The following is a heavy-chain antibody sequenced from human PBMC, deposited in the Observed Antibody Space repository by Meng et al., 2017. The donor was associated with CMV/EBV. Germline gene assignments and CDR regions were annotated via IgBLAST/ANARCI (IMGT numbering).Heavy chain of an antibody. Sequence: SETLSLTCTVSGGSISSYYWSWIRQPPGKGLEWIGYIYYSGSTNYSPSLKSRVTISVDTSKNQFSLKLSSVTAADTAVYYCARAKTMDYWGQGTLVTVSS. D-gene: IGHD1-14*01. CDR3: ARAKTMDY. J-gene: IGHJ4*02. V-gene: IGHV4-59*12. CDR1: GGSISSYY. CDR2: IYYSGST.